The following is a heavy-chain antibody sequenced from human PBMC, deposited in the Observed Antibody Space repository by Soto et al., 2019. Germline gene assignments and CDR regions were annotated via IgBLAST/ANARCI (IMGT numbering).Heavy chain of an antibody. D-gene: IGHD2-21*01. J-gene: IGHJ4*02. CDR2: ISTGGAYM. CDR3: ARYIASPGGDYFDS. Sequence: EVQLVESGGGLVKAGGSLRLFCTASGFTFRNYNMNWVRQAPGKGLEWVSSISTGGAYMFYADSVKGPFTISRDNAQNSPFLQIVRLRAEDTAVYYCARYIASPGGDYFDSWGQGTLVTVSS. V-gene: IGHV3-21*06. CDR1: GFTFRNYN.